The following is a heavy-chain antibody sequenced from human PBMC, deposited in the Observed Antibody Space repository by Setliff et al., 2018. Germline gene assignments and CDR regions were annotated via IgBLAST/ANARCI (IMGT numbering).Heavy chain of an antibody. CDR1: GGSISSSNYY. V-gene: IGHV4-39*01. D-gene: IGHD6-6*01. Sequence: SETLSLTCTVSGGSISSSNYYWFWIRQPPGKGLEWIGSLHYSGTTYYNPSLKSRVTMSVDTSKSQFSLRLRALTAADTAVYYCARMAVRVASRPSSPLDYFYYMDLWGKGATVTGSS. CDR3: ARMAVRVASRPSSPLDYFYYMDL. J-gene: IGHJ6*03. CDR2: LHYSGTT.